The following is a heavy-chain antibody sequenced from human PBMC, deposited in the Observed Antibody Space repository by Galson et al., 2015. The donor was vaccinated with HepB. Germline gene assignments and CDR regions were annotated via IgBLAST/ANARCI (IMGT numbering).Heavy chain of an antibody. CDR1: GFTFSNYG. V-gene: IGHV3-33*01. D-gene: IGHD4-23*01. CDR3: AREKPSQTYGGNPEYFQH. Sequence: SLRLSCAASGFTFSNYGMHWVRQAPGKGLEWVAVIWYDGSNKYYADSVKGRFTISRDNSKNTLYLQMNSLRAEDTAVYYCAREKPSQTYGGNPEYFQHWGQGTLVTVSS. CDR2: IWYDGSNK. J-gene: IGHJ1*01.